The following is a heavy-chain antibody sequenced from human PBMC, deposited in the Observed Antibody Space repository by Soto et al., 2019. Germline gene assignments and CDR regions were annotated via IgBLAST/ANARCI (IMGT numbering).Heavy chain of an antibody. J-gene: IGHJ4*02. CDR1: GFSFNSYG. CDR2: ISYDGTNK. V-gene: IGHV3-30*18. Sequence: QMQLVESGGGVVQPGRSLRLSCAASGFSFNSYGMHWVRQAPGKGLEWVAFISYDGTNKVYGDSVKGRFTISRDNSKSTLYLQMNSLRPEDTAVYYCAKTGVSVVRGVPQGFDYWGQGTLVTVSS. D-gene: IGHD3-10*01. CDR3: AKTGVSVVRGVPQGFDY.